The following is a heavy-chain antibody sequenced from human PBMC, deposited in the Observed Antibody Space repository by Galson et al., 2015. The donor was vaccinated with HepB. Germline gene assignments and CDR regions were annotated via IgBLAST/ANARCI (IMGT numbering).Heavy chain of an antibody. CDR3: ARHSAEGGRLRQFDY. CDR2: IYYSGST. V-gene: IGHV4-39*01. CDR1: GGSISSSSYY. J-gene: IGHJ4*02. Sequence: SETLSLTCTVSGGSISSSSYYWGWIRQPPGKGLEWIGSIYYSGSTYYNPSLKSRVTISVDTSKSQFSLKLSSVTAADTAVYYCARHSAEGGRLRQFDYWGQGTLVTVSS. D-gene: IGHD5-12*01.